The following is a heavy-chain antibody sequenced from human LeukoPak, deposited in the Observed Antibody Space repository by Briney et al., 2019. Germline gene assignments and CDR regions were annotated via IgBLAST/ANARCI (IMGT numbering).Heavy chain of an antibody. J-gene: IGHJ4*02. V-gene: IGHV3-21*01. CDR1: GFTFSSYS. Sequence: GGSLRLSCAASGFTFSSYSLNWVRQAPGKGLEWVSSISSSSIYIYYADSLKGRFTISRDNAKNSLYLQMNSLRAEDTAVYYCARDIRQRWLQFSYVDYWGQGTLVTVSS. CDR2: ISSSSIYI. CDR3: ARDIRQRWLQFSYVDY. D-gene: IGHD5-24*01.